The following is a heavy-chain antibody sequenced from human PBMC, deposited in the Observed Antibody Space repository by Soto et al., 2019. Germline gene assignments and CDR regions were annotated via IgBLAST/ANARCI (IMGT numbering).Heavy chain of an antibody. D-gene: IGHD7-27*01. V-gene: IGHV6-1*01. CDR3: ARTGDYLVDY. J-gene: IGHJ4*02. CDR2: TYYRSKWSS. CDR1: GDSVSSKSAA. Sequence: SQTLSLTCAISGDSVSSKSAAWHWIRQSPSRGLEWLGRTYYRSKWSSNYAVSVKSRITINPDTSKNQFSLQLRSVTPDDTAIYYCARTGDYLVDYRGKGTLVTVSS.